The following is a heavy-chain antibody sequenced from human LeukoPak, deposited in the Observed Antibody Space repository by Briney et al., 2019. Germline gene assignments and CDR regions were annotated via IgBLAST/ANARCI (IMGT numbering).Heavy chain of an antibody. Sequence: GGSLRLSCAASGFTVSSNYMSWVRQAPGKGLEWVSVIYSGGSTYYADSVKGRFTISRGNSKNTLYLQMNSLRAEDTAVYYCARSTVTTVYGMDVWGQGTTVTVSS. CDR1: GFTVSSNY. D-gene: IGHD4-17*01. J-gene: IGHJ6*02. CDR2: IYSGGST. V-gene: IGHV3-66*01. CDR3: ARSTVTTVYGMDV.